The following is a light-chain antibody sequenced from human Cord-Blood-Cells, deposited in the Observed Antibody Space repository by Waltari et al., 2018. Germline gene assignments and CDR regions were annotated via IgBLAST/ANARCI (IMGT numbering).Light chain of an antibody. V-gene: IGKV1-39*01. CDR2: AAS. Sequence: IQMTQSPFSPSASVGDKVTITCRASQSISSYLNWYQQKPGKAPKLLIYAASSLQSGVPSRFSGSGSGTDFTLTISSLQPEDFATYYCQQSYSTPWTFGQGTKVEIK. CDR1: QSISSY. CDR3: QQSYSTPWT. J-gene: IGKJ1*01.